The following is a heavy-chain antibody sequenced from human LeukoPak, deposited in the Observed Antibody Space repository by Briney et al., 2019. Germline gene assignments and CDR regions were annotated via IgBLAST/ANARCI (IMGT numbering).Heavy chain of an antibody. V-gene: IGHV4-61*01. CDR3: AREGRSADIVATLYGIQT. J-gene: IGHJ5*02. Sequence: SETLSLTCTVSGGSVSSGSYYWSWIRQPPGKGLEWIGYIYYSGSTNYNPSLKGRVTISVDTSKNQFSLKLSSVTAADTAVYYCAREGRSADIVATLYGIQTWGQGTLVTVSS. CDR2: IYYSGST. D-gene: IGHD5-12*01. CDR1: GGSVSSGSYY.